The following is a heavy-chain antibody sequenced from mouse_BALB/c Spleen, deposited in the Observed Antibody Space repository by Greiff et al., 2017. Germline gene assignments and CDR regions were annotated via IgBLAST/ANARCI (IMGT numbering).Heavy chain of an antibody. V-gene: IGHV5-17*02. CDR3: ASSYDYDVAWFAY. J-gene: IGHJ3*01. CDR1: GFTFSSFG. D-gene: IGHD2-4*01. CDR2: ISSGSSTI. Sequence: EVKVVESGGGLVQPGGSRKLSCAASGFTFSSFGMHWVRQAPEKGLEWVAYISSGSSTIYYADTVKGRFTISRDNPKNTLFLQMTSLRSEDTAMYYCASSYDYDVAWFAYWGQGTLVTVSA.